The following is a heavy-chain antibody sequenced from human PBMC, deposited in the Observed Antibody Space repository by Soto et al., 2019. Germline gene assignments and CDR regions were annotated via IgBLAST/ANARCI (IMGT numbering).Heavy chain of an antibody. D-gene: IGHD5-18*01. V-gene: IGHV1-18*01. CDR2: LIPYNGNT. CDR3: VGGASSGYRGWWDP. J-gene: IGHJ5*02. CDR1: GYTFTSYG. Sequence: ASVKVSCKASGYTFTSYGISWVRQAPGQGHEWMGLLIPYNGNTIYAQKFQGRVILTTDTATSTAYVELGSLRSDDTAVYYCVGGASSGYRGWWDPWGQGTLVTVSS.